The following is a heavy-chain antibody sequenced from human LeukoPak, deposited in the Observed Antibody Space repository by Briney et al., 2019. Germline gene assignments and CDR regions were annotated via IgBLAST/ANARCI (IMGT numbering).Heavy chain of an antibody. V-gene: IGHV3-23*01. Sequence: GGSLRLSCAASGFTFAGYAMSWVRQPPGKGLEWFSGISDSGGTTYYADSVKGRFTISRDNSKNTLYLQMNSLRAEDTATYYCAREDPGPFDAFDTWGQGAKVTVSS. CDR3: AREDPGPFDAFDT. CDR1: GFTFAGYA. J-gene: IGHJ3*02. CDR2: ISDSGGTT.